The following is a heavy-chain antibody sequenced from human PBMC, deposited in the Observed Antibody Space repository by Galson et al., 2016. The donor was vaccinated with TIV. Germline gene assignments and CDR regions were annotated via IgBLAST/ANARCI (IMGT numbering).Heavy chain of an antibody. CDR2: INTNGQTT. J-gene: IGHJ4*02. Sequence: SLRLSCAASDFTFNSYVMHWVRQAPGKGLEYVSGINTNGQTTYYSNSVRGRFTVSRDNSKNTIYLQMGSLGAEDMGVYYCAREGLARKTWLDYWGQGALVTVSS. V-gene: IGHV3-64*01. CDR3: AREGLARKTWLDY. CDR1: DFTFNSYV. D-gene: IGHD3/OR15-3a*01.